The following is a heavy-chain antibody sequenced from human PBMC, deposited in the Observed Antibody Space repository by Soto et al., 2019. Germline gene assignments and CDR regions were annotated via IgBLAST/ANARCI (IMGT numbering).Heavy chain of an antibody. Sequence: GGSLRLSCAASGFTFSSCAMGWVRQAPGKGLEWVSDIIDSGGSTYYADAVKGRFTISVDKSVNTVYLQWDNLKASDTAVYFCTRQMIQPQMRHNMDVWGQGTTVTVSS. V-gene: IGHV3-23*01. CDR2: IIDSGGST. J-gene: IGHJ6*02. CDR3: TRQMIQPQMRHNMDV. D-gene: IGHD3-16*01. CDR1: GFTFSSCA.